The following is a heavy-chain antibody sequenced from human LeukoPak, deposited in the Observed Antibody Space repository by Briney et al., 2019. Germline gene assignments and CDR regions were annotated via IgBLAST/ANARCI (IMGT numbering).Heavy chain of an antibody. CDR2: IYTSGST. D-gene: IGHD2-15*01. V-gene: IGHV4-4*07. Sequence: SETLSLTCTGSGGSISSYYWSWIRQPAGKGLEWIGRIYTSGSTNYNPSLKSRVTMSVDTSKNQFSLKLSSVTAADTAVYYCARYGCSGGSCYVDYWGQGTLVTVSS. CDR1: GGSISSYY. CDR3: ARYGCSGGSCYVDY. J-gene: IGHJ4*02.